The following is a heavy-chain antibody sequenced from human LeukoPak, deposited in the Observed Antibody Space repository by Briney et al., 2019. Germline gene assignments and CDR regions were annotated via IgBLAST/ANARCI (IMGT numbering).Heavy chain of an antibody. V-gene: IGHV3-74*01. J-gene: IGHJ4*02. CDR3: ARDAVAGSGSYYN. D-gene: IGHD3-10*01. CDR1: GFTFSSYW. Sequence: LSGGPLRLSCAASGFTFSSYWMHWVRQVPGKGLVWVSRINEEGTFTNYADSVKGRFTISRDNAKNTVYLQMNSLRVEDTAVYYCARDAVAGSGSYYNWGQGTLVIVSS. CDR2: INEEGTFT.